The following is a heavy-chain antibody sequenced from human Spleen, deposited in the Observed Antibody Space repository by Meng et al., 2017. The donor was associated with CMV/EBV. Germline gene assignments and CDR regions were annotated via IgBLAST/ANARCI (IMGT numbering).Heavy chain of an antibody. CDR2: VSPVIGTT. D-gene: IGHD1-1*01. CDR1: DTFSSYA. V-gene: IGHV1-69*05. J-gene: IGHJ4*02. CDR3: ASLKVPGHYFDY. Sequence: DTFSSYARCWVRKAPGQGLEGMGWVSPVIGTTNYAQNFQGRVTITTDKSADTPFTDTAYMDLTNLRFEDTAVYYCASLKVPGHYFDYWGQGTLVTVSS.